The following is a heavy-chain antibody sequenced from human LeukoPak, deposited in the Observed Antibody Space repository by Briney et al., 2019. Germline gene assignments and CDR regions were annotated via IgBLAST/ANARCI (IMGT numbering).Heavy chain of an antibody. CDR2: VYYTGRT. V-gene: IGHV4-59*08. J-gene: IGHJ3*01. CDR3: ARHMSVSYDAFDL. CDR1: GFTVSSNY. D-gene: IGHD3-10*01. Sequence: PGGSLRLSCAASGFTVSSNYMSWIRQPPGKGLEWIAYVYYTGRTLYNPSLESRVTISVDTSKTQFSLTVTSVTAADTAVYYCARHMSVSYDAFDLWGRGTTVTVSS.